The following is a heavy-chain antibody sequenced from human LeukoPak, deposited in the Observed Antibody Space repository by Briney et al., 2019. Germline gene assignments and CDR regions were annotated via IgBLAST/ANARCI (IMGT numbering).Heavy chain of an antibody. J-gene: IGHJ4*02. Sequence: ASVKVSCKASGYTFTGYYMHWVRQAPGQGLEWMGRINPNSGGTNYAQKFQGRVTMTRDTSISTAYMELSRLRSDDTAVYYCAREIDYGDYVRYFDYWGQGTPVTVSS. D-gene: IGHD4-17*01. CDR1: GYTFTGYY. V-gene: IGHV1-2*06. CDR3: AREIDYGDYVRYFDY. CDR2: INPNSGGT.